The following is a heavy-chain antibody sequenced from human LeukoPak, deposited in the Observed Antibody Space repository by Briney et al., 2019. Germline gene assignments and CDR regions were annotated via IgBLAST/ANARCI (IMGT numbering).Heavy chain of an antibody. D-gene: IGHD6-19*01. CDR1: GGTFGSYA. J-gene: IGHJ4*02. V-gene: IGHV1-69*04. CDR2: IIPILGIA. CDR3: ARLPVAGTFFDY. Sequence: GASVKVSCKASGGTFGSYAISWVRQAPGQGLEWMGRIIPILGIANYAQKFQGRVTITADKSTSTAYMELSSLRSEDTAVYYCARLPVAGTFFDYWGQGTLVTVSS.